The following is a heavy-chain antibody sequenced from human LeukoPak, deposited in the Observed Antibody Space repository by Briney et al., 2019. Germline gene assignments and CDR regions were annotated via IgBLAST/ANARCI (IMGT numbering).Heavy chain of an antibody. V-gene: IGHV4-38-2*02. CDR3: ARAPGSGWSD. Sequence: SETLSLTCIVSGYSVSSGYYWGWSRRSPGKGLEWLAAVSNSGTTYYRPSLKGRVTISLDTFKNEFSLRLTSVTAADTGVYYCARAPGSGWSDWGQGARVTVSS. D-gene: IGHD6-19*01. CDR2: VSNSGTT. J-gene: IGHJ4*02. CDR1: GYSVSSGYY.